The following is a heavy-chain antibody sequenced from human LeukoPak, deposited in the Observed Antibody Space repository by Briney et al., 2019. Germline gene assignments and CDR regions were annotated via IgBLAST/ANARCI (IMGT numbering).Heavy chain of an antibody. Sequence: SVKVSCKASGFTFTSSAMQWVRQARGQRLEWIGWIVVGSGNTNYAQKFQERVTITRDMSTSTAYMELSSLRSEDTAVYYCAAEIAVASGIVLDPWGQGTLVPVSS. V-gene: IGHV1-58*02. CDR2: IVVGSGNT. J-gene: IGHJ5*02. D-gene: IGHD6-19*01. CDR3: AAEIAVASGIVLDP. CDR1: GFTFTSSA.